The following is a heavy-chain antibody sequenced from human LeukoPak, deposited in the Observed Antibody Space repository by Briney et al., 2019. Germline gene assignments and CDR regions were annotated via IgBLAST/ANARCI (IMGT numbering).Heavy chain of an antibody. D-gene: IGHD3-9*01. CDR1: GYTFTSYY. CDR2: INPSGGST. Sequence: ASVKVSCKASGYTFTSYYMHWVRQALGQGLEWMGIINPSGGSTSYAQKFQGRVTMTRDTSTSTVYMELSSLRSEDTAVYYCARADDILTGYGPHPLDYWGQGTLVTVSS. J-gene: IGHJ4*02. CDR3: ARADDILTGYGPHPLDY. V-gene: IGHV1-46*01.